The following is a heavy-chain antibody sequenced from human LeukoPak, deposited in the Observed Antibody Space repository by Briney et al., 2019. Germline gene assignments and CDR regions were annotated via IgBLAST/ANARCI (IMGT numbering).Heavy chain of an antibody. CDR1: GGTFSSYA. J-gene: IGHJ4*02. Sequence: SVKVSCKASGGTFSSYAISRVRQAPGQGLEWMGAIIPIFGTANYAQKFQGRVTITADESTSTAYMELSSLRSEDTAVYYCARGTWQQLVDYWGQGTLVTVSS. V-gene: IGHV1-69*13. CDR3: ARGTWQQLVDY. D-gene: IGHD6-13*01. CDR2: IIPIFGTA.